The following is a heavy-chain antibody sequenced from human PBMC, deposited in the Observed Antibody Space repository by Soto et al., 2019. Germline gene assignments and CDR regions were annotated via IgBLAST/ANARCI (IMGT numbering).Heavy chain of an antibody. J-gene: IGHJ4*02. Sequence: EVQLVESGGDLVKPGGSLRLSCAGSGFVFSNAWMNWVRQAPGRGLELVGRIQSKTDGGTTEYAAPVKGRFTISRDDTKSTMYLQMNSLETEDTAVYYCATGDTNWGQGTLVTVSS. CDR3: ATGDTN. CDR1: GFVFSNAW. V-gene: IGHV3-15*01. D-gene: IGHD2-21*02. CDR2: IQSKTDGGTT.